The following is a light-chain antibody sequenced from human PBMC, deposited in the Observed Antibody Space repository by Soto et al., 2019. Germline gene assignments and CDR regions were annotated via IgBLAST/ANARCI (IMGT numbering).Light chain of an antibody. CDR2: YDS. CDR3: QVWDSSSESVV. CDR1: NIGSKS. V-gene: IGLV3-21*04. J-gene: IGLJ2*01. Sequence: SYELTQPPSVSVAPGKTARITCGGNNIGSKSVHWYQQKPGQAPVLVIYYDSDRPSGIPERFSGSNSGNTATLTISRVEARDEADYYCQVWDSSSESVVFGGGTKLTVL.